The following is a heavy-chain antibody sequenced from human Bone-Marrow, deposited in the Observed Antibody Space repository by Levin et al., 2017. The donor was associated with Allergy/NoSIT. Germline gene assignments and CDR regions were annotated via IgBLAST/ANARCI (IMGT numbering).Heavy chain of an antibody. CDR3: ATGSFDN. J-gene: IGHJ4*02. CDR2: IWYDGSNK. V-gene: IGHV3-30*02. CDR1: GFTFSTYG. Sequence: GGSLRLSCAASGFTFSTYGMHWVRQAPGKGLEWVAIIWYDGSNKFYADSVKGRFTISRDNSKNTLYLQMNSLRPEDTALYYCATGSFDNWGQGTLVTVSS.